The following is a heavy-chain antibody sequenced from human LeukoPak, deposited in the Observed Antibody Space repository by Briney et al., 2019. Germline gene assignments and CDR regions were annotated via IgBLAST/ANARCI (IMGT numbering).Heavy chain of an antibody. CDR3: ARSAYYYDSSGHWYFDL. J-gene: IGHJ2*01. CDR1: GGSISSSSYY. CDR2: IYYSGST. D-gene: IGHD3-22*01. Sequence: PSETLSLTCTVSGGSISSSSYYWGWIRQPPGKGLEWIGSIYYSGSTYHNPSLKSRVTISVDTSKHQFSLKLSSVTAAETAVYYCARSAYYYDSSGHWYFDLWGRGTLVTVSS. V-gene: IGHV4-39*01.